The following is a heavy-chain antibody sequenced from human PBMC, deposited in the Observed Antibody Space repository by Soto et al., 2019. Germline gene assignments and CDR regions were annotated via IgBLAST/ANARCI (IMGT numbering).Heavy chain of an antibody. V-gene: IGHV4-59*08. CDR3: ARHCSGGSCYYAFDI. CDR1: GGSISSYY. CDR2: IYSSGST. Sequence: QVQLQESGPGLVKPSETLSLTCTVSGGSISSYYWSWIRQPPGKGLEWIAYIYSSGSTNYNPSLTSRVTIAVDTSKNQFSLKLSSVTAADTAVYYCARHCSGGSCYYAFDIWGQGTMVTVSS. D-gene: IGHD2-15*01. J-gene: IGHJ3*02.